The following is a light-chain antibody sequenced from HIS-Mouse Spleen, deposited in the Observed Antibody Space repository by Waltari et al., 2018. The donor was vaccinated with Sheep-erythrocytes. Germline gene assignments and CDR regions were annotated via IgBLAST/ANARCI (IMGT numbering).Light chain of an antibody. CDR1: IRDVGGYNY. CDR2: DVS. V-gene: IGLV2-11*01. CDR3: CSYAGSYNHV. J-gene: IGLJ1*01. Sequence: QSALTQSRSVSGSPGQSVTIPCTGTIRDVGGYNYVPWYHQHPGKAPQLMIYDVSKRPSGVPDRFSGSKSGNTASLTISGLQAEDEADYYCCSYAGSYNHVFATGTKVTVL.